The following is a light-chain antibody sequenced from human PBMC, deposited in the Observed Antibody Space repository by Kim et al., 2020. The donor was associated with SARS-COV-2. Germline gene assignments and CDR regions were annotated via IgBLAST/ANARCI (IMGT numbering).Light chain of an antibody. CDR1: QGINSA. CDR3: QQFKALPYP. J-gene: IGKJ2*01. CDR2: LDS. V-gene: IGKV1-13*02. Sequence: AIQLTQSPSSLSASVGDRVTITCQASQGINSALAWYQQKPGKPPHLLIFLDSNLESGVPSRFSGSGSGTDFTLTIDSLQPEDFATYSGQQFKALPYPLAKGTKLEF.